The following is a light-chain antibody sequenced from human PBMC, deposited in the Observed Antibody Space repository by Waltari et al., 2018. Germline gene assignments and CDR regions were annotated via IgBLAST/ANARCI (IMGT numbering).Light chain of an antibody. CDR3: AAWDDSLNGYV. Sequence: QSVLTQPPSASGTPGQRVTISCSGSSSNIGSNTVNWYQQRPGTAPKLLIYSNNQRPSGVPARFSGSKYGTSASLAISGLQSEDEADYYCAAWDDSLNGYVFGTGTKVTVL. V-gene: IGLV1-44*01. J-gene: IGLJ1*01. CDR1: SSNIGSNT. CDR2: SNN.